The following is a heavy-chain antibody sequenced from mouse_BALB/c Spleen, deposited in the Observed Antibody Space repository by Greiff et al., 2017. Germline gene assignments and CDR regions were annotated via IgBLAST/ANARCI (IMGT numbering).Heavy chain of an antibody. J-gene: IGHJ2*01. D-gene: IGHD1-1*01. CDR1: GFTFSSYA. Sequence: DVHLVESGGGLVKPGGSLKLSCAASGFTFSSYAMSWVRQTPEKRLEWVASISSGGSTYYPDSVKGRFTIARDNARNILYLQMSSLRSEDTAMYYCARGHGSSPFDYWGQGTTLTVSS. CDR3: ARGHGSSPFDY. V-gene: IGHV5-6-5*01. CDR2: ISSGGST.